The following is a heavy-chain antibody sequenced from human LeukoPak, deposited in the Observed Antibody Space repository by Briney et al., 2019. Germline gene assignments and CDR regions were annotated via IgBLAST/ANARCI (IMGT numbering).Heavy chain of an antibody. V-gene: IGHV4-39*01. CDR3: ARRDSGSYYVDY. J-gene: IGHJ4*02. CDR2: IYYSGST. D-gene: IGHD1-26*01. Sequence: SETLSLTCTVSGGSISSSSYYWGWIRQPPGKGLAWIGSIYYSGSTYYNPSLKSRVTISVDTSKNQFSLKPSSVTAADTAVYYCARRDSGSYYVDYWGQGTLVTVSS. CDR1: GGSISSSSYY.